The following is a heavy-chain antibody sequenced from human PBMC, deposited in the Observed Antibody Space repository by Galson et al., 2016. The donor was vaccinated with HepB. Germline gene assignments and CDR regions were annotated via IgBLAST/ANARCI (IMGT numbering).Heavy chain of an antibody. Sequence: SLRLSCAASGFTFSSYAMTWVCQAPGKGLQWVSGISGTGDSAYYADSVKGRFTISRDNSKNTLFLQMNSLRAEDTAVYYCAKEYAITMPSGLYYYGLDVWGQGTTVTVSS. CDR3: AKEYAITMPSGLYYYGLDV. J-gene: IGHJ6*02. V-gene: IGHV3-23*01. D-gene: IGHD3-10*01. CDR2: ISGTGDSA. CDR1: GFTFSSYA.